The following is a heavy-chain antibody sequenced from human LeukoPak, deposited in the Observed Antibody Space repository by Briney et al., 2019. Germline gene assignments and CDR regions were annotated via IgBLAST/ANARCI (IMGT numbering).Heavy chain of an antibody. CDR3: ARDMVRGVITPDAFDI. J-gene: IGHJ3*02. CDR1: GYTFTCYG. Sequence: ASVKVSCKASGYTFTCYGISWVRQAPGQGLEWRGWISAYNGNTNYAQKLQGRVTITTDTSTSTAYMELGSLRSDDTAVYYCARDMVRGVITPDAFDIWGQGTMVTVSS. V-gene: IGHV1-18*01. D-gene: IGHD3-10*01. CDR2: ISAYNGNT.